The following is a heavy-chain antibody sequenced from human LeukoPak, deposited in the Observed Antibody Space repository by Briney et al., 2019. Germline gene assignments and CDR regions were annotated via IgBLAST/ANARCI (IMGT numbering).Heavy chain of an antibody. V-gene: IGHV3-11*06. CDR1: GFTFSDYY. CDR3: ARDCSSTSCYVFWEPGYGMDV. J-gene: IGHJ6*02. CDR2: ISSSRSYA. D-gene: IGHD2-2*01. Sequence: PRGSLRLSCAASGFTFSDYYMSWVRQAPGKGLEWVSHISSSRSYANYADSVKGRFTISRDNAKNSLYLQMNSLRAEDTAVYYCARDCSSTSCYVFWEPGYGMDVWGQGTTVTVSS.